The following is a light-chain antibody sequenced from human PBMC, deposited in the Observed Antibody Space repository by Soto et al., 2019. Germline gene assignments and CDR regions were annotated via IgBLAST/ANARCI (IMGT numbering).Light chain of an antibody. Sequence: QSALTQPASVSGSPGQSITISCTGTSSDVGSYNLVSWYQQHPGKAPKLMIYEVSKRPSGVSNRFSGSNSGNTASLTISGLQAEDEADYYCCSSVGSSTVFGTGTQLTVL. CDR1: SSDVGSYNL. J-gene: IGLJ1*01. V-gene: IGLV2-23*02. CDR3: CSSVGSSTV. CDR2: EVS.